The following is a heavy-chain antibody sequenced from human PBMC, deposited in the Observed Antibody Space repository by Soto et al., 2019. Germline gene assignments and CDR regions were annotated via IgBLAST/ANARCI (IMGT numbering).Heavy chain of an antibody. V-gene: IGHV3-48*04. D-gene: IGHD3-10*01. J-gene: IGHJ5*02. CDR1: GFIFSSYD. Sequence: EVQLVESGGGLVQPGGSLRLSCAASGFIFSSYDMNWVRQAPGKGLVWVSYISSGSGNILYSDSVKGRFTISRDNAKNSRYLQMNSLRAEDTAVYYCARTYGTGSLNWFDPWGQGTLVTVSS. CDR3: ARTYGTGSLNWFDP. CDR2: ISSGSGNI.